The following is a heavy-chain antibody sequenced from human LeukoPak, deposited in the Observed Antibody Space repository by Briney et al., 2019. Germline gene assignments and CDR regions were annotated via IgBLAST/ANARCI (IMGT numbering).Heavy chain of an antibody. V-gene: IGHV3-30*03. Sequence: GGSLRLSCVISGYTFTHYGFHWVRQAPGKALEWVAYISYDGNNKYEDSVKGRFTISRDNSKSTLHLQMNGLRAEDTAVYYCARDPLDISRWTNAFDIWGQGTTVIVS. D-gene: IGHD5-12*01. CDR1: GYTFTHYG. CDR2: ISYDGNN. CDR3: ARDPLDISRWTNAFDI. J-gene: IGHJ3*02.